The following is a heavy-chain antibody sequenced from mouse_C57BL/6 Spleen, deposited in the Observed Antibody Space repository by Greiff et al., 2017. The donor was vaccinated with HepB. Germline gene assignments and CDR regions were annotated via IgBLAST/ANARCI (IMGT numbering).Heavy chain of an antibody. CDR3: AISPFDGYYWYFDV. Sequence: QVQLKQPGAELVKPGASVKLSCKASGYTFTSYWMHWVKQRPGRGLEWIGRIDPNSGGTKYNEKFKSKATLTVDKPSSTAYMQLSSLTSEDSAVYYCAISPFDGYYWYFDVWGTGTTVTVSS. V-gene: IGHV1-72*01. D-gene: IGHD2-3*01. CDR2: IDPNSGGT. J-gene: IGHJ1*03. CDR1: GYTFTSYW.